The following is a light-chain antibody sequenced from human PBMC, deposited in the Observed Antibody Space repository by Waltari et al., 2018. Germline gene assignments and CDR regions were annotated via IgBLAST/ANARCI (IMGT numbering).Light chain of an antibody. V-gene: IGLV2-8*01. Sequence: QSALTQPPSASGSPGQSATISCTGTDDDIAGYESVSWYQQHPAKAPKVLIYEVTKRPSGVPDRFSGSKSGHTASLTVSGLQAEDEADYYCSSYAGRNIVIFGGGTKLTV. CDR2: EVT. CDR3: SSYAGRNIVI. CDR1: DDDIAGYES. J-gene: IGLJ2*01.